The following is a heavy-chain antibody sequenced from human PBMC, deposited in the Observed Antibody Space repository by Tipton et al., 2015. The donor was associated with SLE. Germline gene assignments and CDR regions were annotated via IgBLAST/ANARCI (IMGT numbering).Heavy chain of an antibody. CDR1: GGSISSYY. Sequence: LSLTCTVSGGSISSYYWSWIRQPPGKGLEWVSGINWNGGSTGYADSVKGRFTISRDNAKNSLYLQMNSLRAEDTALYYCARGWDYFDYWGQGTLVTVSS. J-gene: IGHJ4*02. CDR2: INWNGGST. D-gene: IGHD1-26*01. V-gene: IGHV3-20*04. CDR3: ARGWDYFDY.